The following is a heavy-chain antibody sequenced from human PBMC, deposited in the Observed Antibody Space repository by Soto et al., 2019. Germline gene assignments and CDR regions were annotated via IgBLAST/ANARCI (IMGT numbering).Heavy chain of an antibody. CDR3: AHLTRGHVWVVTPFGNWFDP. J-gene: IGHJ5*02. D-gene: IGHD2-21*02. CDR1: GFSLSTSGVG. Sequence: QITLKESGPTLVKPTQTLTLTCTFSGFSLSTSGVGVGWIRQPPGKALEWLALIYWDDDKRYSPSLKSRLTITKDTSKNQVVLTMTNMDPVDTATYYCAHLTRGHVWVVTPFGNWFDPWGQGTLVTVSS. CDR2: IYWDDDK. V-gene: IGHV2-5*02.